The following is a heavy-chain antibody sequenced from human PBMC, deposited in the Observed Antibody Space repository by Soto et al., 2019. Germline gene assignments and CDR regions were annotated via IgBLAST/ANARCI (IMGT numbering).Heavy chain of an antibody. CDR3: ARVELGIFGCDI. Sequence: SQTLSLTCAISGDSVSSNSAAWNWISQSPSRGLEWLGRTYYRSKWYNDYAVSVKIRITINPDTSKNQFSLQLNSVTPEDTDVYYCARVELGIFGCDIWGKGTMVNVTS. V-gene: IGHV6-1*01. D-gene: IGHD3-3*01. CDR2: TYYRSKWYN. CDR1: GDSVSSNSAA. J-gene: IGHJ3*02.